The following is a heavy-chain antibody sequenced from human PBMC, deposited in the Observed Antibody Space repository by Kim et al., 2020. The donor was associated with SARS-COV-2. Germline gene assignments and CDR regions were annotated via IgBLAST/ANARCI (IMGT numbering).Heavy chain of an antibody. V-gene: IGHV4-39*01. Sequence: SETLSLTCTVSGGSISSSSYYWGWIRQPPGKGLEWIGSIYYSGSTYYNPSLKSRVTISVYTSKNQFSLKLSSVTAADTAVYYCARLTVLVRFDPWGQGTLVTVSS. CDR3: ARLTVLVRFDP. CDR2: IYYSGST. CDR1: GGSISSSSYY. J-gene: IGHJ5*02. D-gene: IGHD3-3*01.